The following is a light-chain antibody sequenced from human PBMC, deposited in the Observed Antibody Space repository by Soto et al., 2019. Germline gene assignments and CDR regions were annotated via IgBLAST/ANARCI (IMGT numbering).Light chain of an antibody. V-gene: IGKV3-20*01. CDR3: HPSGRLGT. J-gene: IGKJ1*01. Sequence: DMVLSPSPRTRALSSRSRATLSCRPSQRVSNNYLAWYQQKPGQALRLLIYGPSNRATGIPDRLSGSGSGTDFTLTISRLEPEDLAVYYCHPSGRLGTFAKGTKVDIK. CDR2: GPS. CDR1: QRVSNNY.